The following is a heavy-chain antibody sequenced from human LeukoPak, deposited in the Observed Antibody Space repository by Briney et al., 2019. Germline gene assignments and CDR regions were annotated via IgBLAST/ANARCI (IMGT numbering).Heavy chain of an antibody. V-gene: IGHV3-23*01. D-gene: IGHD3-10*01. CDR3: ASGEQFTYCDC. CDR2: ISGSGDNT. J-gene: IGHJ4*02. Sequence: QPGGSLRLSCAASGFTFSTYGRTWVRQAPGKGLEWVSTISGSGDNTYYADSVKGRFTISRDNSKNTLYVQMTTLRAEDTAVYYCASGEQFTYCDCWGQGTLVTVSS. CDR1: GFTFSTYG.